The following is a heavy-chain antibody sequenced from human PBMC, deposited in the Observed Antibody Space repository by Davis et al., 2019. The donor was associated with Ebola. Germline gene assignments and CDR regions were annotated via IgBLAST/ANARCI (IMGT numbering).Heavy chain of an antibody. D-gene: IGHD6-6*01. CDR2: IKSDGSSI. Sequence: HTGGSLRLSCVGSGFTFSSYWMYWVRQAPGKGLVWVSRIKSDGSSISYADSVKGRFTISRDNAKNSLYLQMNSLRAEDTAVYYCARSSIAARPGYYYGMDVWGQGTTVTVSS. CDR3: ARSSIAARPGYYYGMDV. V-gene: IGHV3-74*01. J-gene: IGHJ6*02. CDR1: GFTFSSYW.